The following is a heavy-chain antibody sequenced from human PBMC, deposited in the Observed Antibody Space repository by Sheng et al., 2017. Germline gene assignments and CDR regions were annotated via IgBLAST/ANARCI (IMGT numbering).Heavy chain of an antibody. CDR3: AKAPTGSAWSLADF. V-gene: IGHV3-23*04. J-gene: IGHJ1*01. Sequence: EVQLVESGGGLVQPGGSLRLSCAASKFTFSSYAMNWVRQAPGKGLEWVSVITGGGGSTYYADSVKGRFTVSRDNSKNTLYLQMNSLRAEDTAIYYCAKAPTGSAWSLADFWGQGTLVT. CDR1: KFTFSSYA. CDR2: ITGGGGST. D-gene: IGHD6-19*01.